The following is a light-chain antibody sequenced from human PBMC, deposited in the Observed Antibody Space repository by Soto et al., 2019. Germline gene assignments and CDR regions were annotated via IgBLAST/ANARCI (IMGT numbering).Light chain of an antibody. CDR1: SPNIGAGYV. CDR3: QSYDSSLSGWV. Sequence: QSVLTQPPSVSGAPGQGVTISCTGTSPNIGAGYVVHWYQQLPGTAPKLLILGNRNRPSGVSDRFSGSKSGTSASLPITGLQAEDEADYYCQSYDSSLSGWVFGGGTKLTVL. J-gene: IGLJ3*02. CDR2: GNR. V-gene: IGLV1-40*01.